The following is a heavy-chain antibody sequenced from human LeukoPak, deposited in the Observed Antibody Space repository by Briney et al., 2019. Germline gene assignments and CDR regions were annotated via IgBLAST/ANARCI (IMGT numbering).Heavy chain of an antibody. D-gene: IGHD3-22*01. J-gene: IGHJ5*01. Sequence: GGSLTLTCAASGFALSSYWRHWVRQAPGKGPVWISRISGDGSRTAYADSVKGRFTIYRDNAKNTLYLQMNSLRAEDTAVYYCARDPDLSGYSFCDSWGQGTLGTVSS. CDR3: ARDPDLSGYSFCDS. CDR1: GFALSSYW. CDR2: ISGDGSRT. V-gene: IGHV3-74*01.